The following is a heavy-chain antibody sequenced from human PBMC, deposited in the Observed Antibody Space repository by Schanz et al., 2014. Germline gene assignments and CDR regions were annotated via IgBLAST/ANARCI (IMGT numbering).Heavy chain of an antibody. CDR2: INWSDGGST. D-gene: IGHD3-10*01. CDR3: AKDGPGVSGSYSADGGMDV. CDR1: GFTFENYA. V-gene: IGHV3-20*04. J-gene: IGHJ6*02. Sequence: EVQLVESGGGVVRPGGSLRLSCAASGFTFENYALTWVRQVPGKGLEWVSRINWSDGGSTGYADSVRGRFTISRDNAKNALYLQVNSQRAEDTAVYYCAKDGPGVSGSYSADGGMDVWGQGTTVTVSS.